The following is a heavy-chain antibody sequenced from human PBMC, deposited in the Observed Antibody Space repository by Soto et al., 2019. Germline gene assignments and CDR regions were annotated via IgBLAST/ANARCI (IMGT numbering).Heavy chain of an antibody. D-gene: IGHD3-3*01. J-gene: IGHJ4*02. CDR3: ANALRDSNTIFGVVIIFPLDY. CDR2: ISGSGGST. CDR1: GFTFSSYA. Sequence: GGSLRLSCAASGFTFSSYAMSWVRQAPGKGLEWVSAISGSGGSTYYADSVKGRFTISRDNSKNTLYLQMNSLRAEDTAVYYCANALRDSNTIFGVVIIFPLDYWGQGTLVTVSS. V-gene: IGHV3-23*01.